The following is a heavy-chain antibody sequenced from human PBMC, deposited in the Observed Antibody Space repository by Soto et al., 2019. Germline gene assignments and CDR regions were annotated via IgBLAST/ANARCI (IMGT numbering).Heavy chain of an antibody. V-gene: IGHV3-11*04. CDR2: ISSSGSTI. CDR1: GFTFSDYY. Sequence: GGSLRLSCAASGFTFSDYYMSWIRQAPGKGLEGVSYISSSGSTIYYADSVHSRFTISRDNAKNSLYLQMNSLRAEDTAVYYCARPLGYRVFYAVDIWGQGTMVTVSS. D-gene: IGHD1-1*01. CDR3: ARPLGYRVFYAVDI. J-gene: IGHJ3*02.